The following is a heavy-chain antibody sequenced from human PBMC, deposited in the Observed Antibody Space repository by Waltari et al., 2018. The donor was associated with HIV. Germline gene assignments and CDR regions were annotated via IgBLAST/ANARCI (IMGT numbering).Heavy chain of an antibody. D-gene: IGHD5-12*01. CDR3: ARVRDGYNHVDY. J-gene: IGHJ4*02. Sequence: EVQLVESGGGLVKPGGSLRLSCAASGFTFSSYSMNWARQAPGKGLEWVSSISSSSSYIYYADSVKGRFTISRDNAKNSLYLQMNSLRAEDTAVYYCARVRDGYNHVDYWGQGTLVTVSS. V-gene: IGHV3-21*01. CDR1: GFTFSSYS. CDR2: ISSSSSYI.